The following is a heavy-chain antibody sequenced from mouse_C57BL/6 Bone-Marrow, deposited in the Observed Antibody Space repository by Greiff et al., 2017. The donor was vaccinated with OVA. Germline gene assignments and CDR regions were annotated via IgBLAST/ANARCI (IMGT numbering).Heavy chain of an antibody. CDR3: ARRGRAY. CDR1: GYAFSSSW. D-gene: IGHD3-3*01. V-gene: IGHV1-82*01. CDR2: IYPGDGDT. J-gene: IGHJ3*01. Sequence: QVQLQQSGPELVKPGASVKISCKASGYAFSSSWMNWVKQRPGQGLEWIGRIYPGDGDTNYNGKFKGKATLTADKSSSTAYMQLSSLTSEDSAVYFCARRGRAYWGQGTLVTVSA.